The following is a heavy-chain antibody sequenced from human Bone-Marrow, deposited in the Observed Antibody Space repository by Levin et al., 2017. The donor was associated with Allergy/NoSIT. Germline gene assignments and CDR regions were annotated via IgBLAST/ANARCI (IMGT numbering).Heavy chain of an antibody. D-gene: IGHD4-17*01. J-gene: IGHJ4*02. CDR2: MFYPGNT. V-gene: IGHV4-59*01. CDR1: GGSITSYY. Sequence: SETLSLTCTVSGGSITSYYWNWIRQPPGKGLEWIGYMFYPGNTNYNPSLESRVTISVDRSKNQFSLKLRSVTAADTAVYYCARDSRDYGDYAGYFEYWGQGTLVTVSS. CDR3: ARDSRDYGDYAGYFEY.